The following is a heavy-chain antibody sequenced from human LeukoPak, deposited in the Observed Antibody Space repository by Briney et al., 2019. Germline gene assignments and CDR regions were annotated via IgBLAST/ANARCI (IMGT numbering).Heavy chain of an antibody. CDR1: GFTFDDYA. D-gene: IGHD5-24*01. CDR2: ISWNSGSI. Sequence: PGGSLRLSCAASGFTFDDYAMHWVRQAPGKGLEWVSGISWNSGSIGYADSVKGRFTISRDNAKNSLYLQMNSLRAEDTALYYCAKDSTRWPTRLTWYYGMDVWGQGTTVTVSS. CDR3: AKDSTRWPTRLTWYYGMDV. J-gene: IGHJ6*02. V-gene: IGHV3-9*01.